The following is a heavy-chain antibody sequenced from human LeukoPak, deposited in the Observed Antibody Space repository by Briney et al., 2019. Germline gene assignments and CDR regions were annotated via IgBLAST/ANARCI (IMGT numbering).Heavy chain of an antibody. CDR2: IYTSGST. CDR3: AREDEWELPLHAWFDP. J-gene: IGHJ5*02. V-gene: IGHV4-4*07. D-gene: IGHD1-26*01. Sequence: SETLSLTCTVSGGSMSSYYWSWIRQPAGKGLEWIGRIYTSGSTNYNPSLTSRVTMSVDTSKNQFSLKLSSVTAADTAVYYCAREDEWELPLHAWFDPWGQGTLVTVSS. CDR1: GGSMSSYY.